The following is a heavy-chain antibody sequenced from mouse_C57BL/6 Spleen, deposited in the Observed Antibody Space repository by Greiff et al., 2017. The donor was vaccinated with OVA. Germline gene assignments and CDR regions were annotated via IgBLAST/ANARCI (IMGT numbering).Heavy chain of an antibody. Sequence: QVQLQQPGAELVRPGSSVKLSCKASGYTFTSYWMHWVKQRPIQGLEWIGNIDPSDSETHYNQKFKDKATLTVDKSSSTAYMQLSSLTSEDSAVYYCARDYDGYLYDFDYWGQGTTLTVSS. D-gene: IGHD2-3*01. CDR3: ARDYDGYLYDFDY. J-gene: IGHJ2*01. CDR1: GYTFTSYW. CDR2: IDPSDSET. V-gene: IGHV1-52*01.